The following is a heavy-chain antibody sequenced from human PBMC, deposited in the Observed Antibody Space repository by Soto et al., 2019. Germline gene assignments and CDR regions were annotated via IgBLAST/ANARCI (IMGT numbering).Heavy chain of an antibody. Sequence: VSVKLSCKASGYNFETISITSVPQATGLGLEWVGWISAYNGNTNYGQKFQGRVTMTTDASTTTAYMELRGLRSDDTAVYFCARDFGNDLSAPGAVFDSWGQGTLVTVSS. CDR3: ARDFGNDLSAPGAVFDS. V-gene: IGHV1-18*04. CDR1: GYNFETIS. CDR2: ISAYNGNT. J-gene: IGHJ4*02. D-gene: IGHD3-16*01.